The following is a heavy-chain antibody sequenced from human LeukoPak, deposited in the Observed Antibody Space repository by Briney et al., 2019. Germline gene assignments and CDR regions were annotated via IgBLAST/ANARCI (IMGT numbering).Heavy chain of an antibody. J-gene: IGHJ4*02. CDR3: ARGPPESSSSDY. CDR1: GYTFTSYD. Sequence: GASVKVSFKASGYTFTSYDINWERQATGQGLEWMGLMKPNSGDRGYAQKFPGRVTMTMNTSVSTAYMELSSLRSEDTAVYYCARGPPESSSSDYWGQGTLVTVSS. CDR2: MKPNSGDR. D-gene: IGHD6-13*01. V-gene: IGHV1-8*01.